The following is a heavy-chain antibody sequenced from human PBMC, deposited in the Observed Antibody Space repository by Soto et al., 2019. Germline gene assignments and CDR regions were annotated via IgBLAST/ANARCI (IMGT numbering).Heavy chain of an antibody. CDR1: GDSISSSSYY. D-gene: IGHD3-22*01. J-gene: IGHJ4*02. Sequence: QLQLQESGPGLVKPSETLSLTCTVSGDSISSSSYYWGWIRQPPGKGLEWIGSIYYSGSTYYNPSRQSRVTIPVDTSKNHFSLKLSSVTAADTAVYYCARHADGGRGSSVYRGSDYWGQGTLVTVSS. CDR3: ARHADGGRGSSVYRGSDY. CDR2: IYYSGST. V-gene: IGHV4-39*01.